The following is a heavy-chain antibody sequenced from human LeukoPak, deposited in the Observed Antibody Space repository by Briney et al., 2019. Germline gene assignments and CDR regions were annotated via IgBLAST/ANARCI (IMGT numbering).Heavy chain of an antibody. CDR3: ARSPRFGEFNS. CDR1: GFTVSSNY. CDR2: IYSGGST. J-gene: IGHJ4*02. V-gene: IGHV3-66*02. Sequence: GGSLRLSCAASGFTVSSNYMSWVRQAPGKGLEWVSVIYSGGSTYYADSVKGRFTTSRDNSKNTLYLQMNSLRPEDTAVYYCARSPRFGEFNSWGQGTLVTVSS. D-gene: IGHD3-10*02.